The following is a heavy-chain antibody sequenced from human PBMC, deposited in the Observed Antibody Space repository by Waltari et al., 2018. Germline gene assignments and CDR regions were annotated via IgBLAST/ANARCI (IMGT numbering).Heavy chain of an antibody. V-gene: IGHV4-34*01. CDR2: INQSGTT. CDR1: GGSFRGYC. J-gene: IGHJ6*02. CDR3: ARGPMLDYGANSGHYYYGMDV. Sequence: QVQLQQWGAGLLKPSETLSLTSAVHGGSFRGYCWRWIRQSPGKGLEGIGEINQSGTTNYNPSLKSRVTTSVDTSKNQFSLKLSSVTAADTAVYYCARGPMLDYGANSGHYYYGMDVWGQGTTVTVSS. D-gene: IGHD4-17*01.